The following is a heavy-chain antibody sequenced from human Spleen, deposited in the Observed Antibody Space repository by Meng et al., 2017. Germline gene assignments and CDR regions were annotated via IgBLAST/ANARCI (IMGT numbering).Heavy chain of an antibody. Sequence: ESLKISCAASKFTVRCNYMSWVRQAPGKGLEWVSVIYSGDSTYYTDSVKGRFTISGDNSKSTLYLQMNSLRAEDTAVYRCAGSVTYNTFEYWGQGTLVTVSS. D-gene: IGHD3-10*01. J-gene: IGHJ4*02. CDR1: KFTVRCNY. CDR2: IYSGDST. CDR3: AGSVTYNTFEY. V-gene: IGHV3-66*02.